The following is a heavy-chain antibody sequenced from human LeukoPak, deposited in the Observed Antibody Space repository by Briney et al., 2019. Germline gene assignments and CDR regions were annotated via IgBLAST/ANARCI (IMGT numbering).Heavy chain of an antibody. CDR2: IRGDGLDT. J-gene: IGHJ4*02. Sequence: GGSLRLSCAASGFTFSNYWMHWVRQAPGKGLVWVSRIRGDGLDTGYADSVKGRFTISRDDAKNTLYLQMSSLTADDTAVYYCARDLIAGSGSLDYWGQGTLVTVSS. CDR3: ARDLIAGSGSLDY. CDR1: GFTFSNYW. D-gene: IGHD3-10*01. V-gene: IGHV3-74*01.